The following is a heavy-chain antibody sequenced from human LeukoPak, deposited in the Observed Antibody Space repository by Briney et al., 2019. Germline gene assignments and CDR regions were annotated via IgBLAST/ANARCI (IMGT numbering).Heavy chain of an antibody. J-gene: IGHJ4*02. CDR1: GFTFSSYS. D-gene: IGHD3-9*01. V-gene: IGHV3-21*01. CDR2: ISSSSSYI. CDR3: ARAGLELRYFDWSTRGIYFDY. Sequence: GGSLRLSCAASGFTFSSYSMNWVRQAPGKGLEWVSSISSSSSYIYYADSVRGRFTISRDNAKNSLYLQMNSLRAEDTAVHYCARAGLELRYFDWSTRGIYFDYWGQGTLVTVSS.